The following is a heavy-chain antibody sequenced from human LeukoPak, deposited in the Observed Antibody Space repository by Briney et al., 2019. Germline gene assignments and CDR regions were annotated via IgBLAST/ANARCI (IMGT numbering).Heavy chain of an antibody. V-gene: IGHV4-34*01. CDR3: ARGLGYCSGGSCYGGTYYYYYYYMDV. J-gene: IGHJ6*03. D-gene: IGHD2-15*01. CDR2: INHSGST. Sequence: PSETLSLTCAVYGGSFSGYYWSWIRQPPGKGLEWIGEINHSGSTNYNPSLKSRVTISVDTSKNQFSLKLSSVTAADTAVYYCARGLGYCSGGSCYGGTYYYYYYYMDVWGKGTTVTISS. CDR1: GGSFSGYY.